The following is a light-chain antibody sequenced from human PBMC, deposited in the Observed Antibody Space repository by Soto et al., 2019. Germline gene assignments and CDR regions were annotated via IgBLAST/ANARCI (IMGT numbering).Light chain of an antibody. J-gene: IGKJ4*01. CDR1: ENVGTN. V-gene: IGKV3D-15*01. CDR2: GSS. Sequence: IVMTQSPATLSVSPGEGVTLSCRASENVGTNLAWYQQKPGQAPWLLMYGSSTRATGIPATFSGSGSGTEFTLTISSLQSEESAVYYCQQYNNWGLSFGGGTKVEIK. CDR3: QQYNNWGLS.